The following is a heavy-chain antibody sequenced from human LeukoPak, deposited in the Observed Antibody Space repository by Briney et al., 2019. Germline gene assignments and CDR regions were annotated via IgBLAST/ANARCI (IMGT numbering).Heavy chain of an antibody. CDR2: ISNSGSTV. V-gene: IGHV3-11*01. CDR1: GFTFSDYY. Sequence: GGSLRLSCAASGFTFSDYYMTWLRQAPGKGLEWLSYISNSGSTVFYANSIMGRCTVSRDNAKRSLYLQIESLRDDDTAVYHCALGTINKDYYFGMDVWGQVTTVTVSS. J-gene: IGHJ6*02. D-gene: IGHD2-8*01. CDR3: ALGTINKDYYFGMDV.